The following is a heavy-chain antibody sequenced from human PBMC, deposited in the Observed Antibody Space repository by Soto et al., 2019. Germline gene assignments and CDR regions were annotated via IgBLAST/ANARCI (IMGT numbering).Heavy chain of an antibody. J-gene: IGHJ4*02. D-gene: IGHD6-13*01. CDR3: AKEAGHSQPFDY. CDR2: ISASGDAT. Sequence: PGGSLRLSCAASGFIFRNYGLAWVRQSPGEGLEFVSAISASGDATYYADPVKGRFTISRDNSENTLSLQMNSLGAEDTAVFYCAKEAGHSQPFDYWGLGTLVTVSS. V-gene: IGHV3-23*01. CDR1: GFIFRNYG.